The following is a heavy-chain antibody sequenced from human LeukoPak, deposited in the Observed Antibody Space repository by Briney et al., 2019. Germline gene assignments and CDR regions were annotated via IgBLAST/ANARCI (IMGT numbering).Heavy chain of an antibody. V-gene: IGHV3-9*01. J-gene: IGHJ4*02. CDR1: GFTFDDYA. CDR2: ISWNSGSI. CDR3: AKANYYDSSGYYWPFDY. D-gene: IGHD3-22*01. Sequence: GRSLRLSCAASGFTFDDYAMHWVRQAPGKGLEWVSGISWNSGSIGYADSVKGRFTISRDNAKNSLYLQMNSLRAEDTALYYCAKANYYDSSGYYWPFDYWGQGTLVTVSS.